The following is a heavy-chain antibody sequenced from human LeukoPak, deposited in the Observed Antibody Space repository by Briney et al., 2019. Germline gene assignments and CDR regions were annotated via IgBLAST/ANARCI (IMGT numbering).Heavy chain of an antibody. CDR3: ARGPDFSMVRGLTGFYYYMDV. CDR1: GYTFTGYY. D-gene: IGHD3-10*01. Sequence: ASVKVSCKSSGYTFTGYYIHWVRQAPGQGLEWMGWINPNSGGTNYAQKFKGRVTMTRDTSISTVYMELSRLRSDDTAVYYCARGPDFSMVRGLTGFYYYMDVWGKGTTVAVSS. V-gene: IGHV1-2*02. J-gene: IGHJ6*03. CDR2: INPNSGGT.